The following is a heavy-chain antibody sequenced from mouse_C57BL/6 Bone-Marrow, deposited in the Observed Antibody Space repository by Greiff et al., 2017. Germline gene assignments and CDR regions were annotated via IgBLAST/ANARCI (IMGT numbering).Heavy chain of an antibody. J-gene: IGHJ3*02. Sequence: VQLQQSGPVLVKPGASVKMSCKASGYTFTDYYMNWVKQSHGKSLEWIGVINPYNGGTSYNQKFKGKATLTVDKSSSTAYMELNSLTSEDSAVDYCARRGGGRDEWGQGTLVTVSA. D-gene: IGHD1-1*02. CDR2: INPYNGGT. CDR3: ARRGGGRDE. V-gene: IGHV1-19*01. CDR1: GYTFTDYY.